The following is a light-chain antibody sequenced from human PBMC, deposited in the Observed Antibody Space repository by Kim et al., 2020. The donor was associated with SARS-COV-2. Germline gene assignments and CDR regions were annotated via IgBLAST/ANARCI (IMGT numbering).Light chain of an antibody. CDR1: QSVGSY. J-gene: IGKJ5*01. CDR3: QQYNHCIT. CDR2: GAY. V-gene: IGKV3-15*01. Sequence: ETVMTQSPVTLSVSPGERVTLCCRASQSVGSYVAWYQHKPGQGPRLLIYGAYTRATGIPVRFIGSGSETEFTLTITSLQTEDVAVYYCQQYNHCITFGQGTRLEIK.